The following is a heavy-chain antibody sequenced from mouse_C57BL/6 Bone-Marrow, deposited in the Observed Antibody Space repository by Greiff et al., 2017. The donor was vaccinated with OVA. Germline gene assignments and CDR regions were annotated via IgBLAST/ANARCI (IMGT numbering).Heavy chain of an antibody. V-gene: IGHV1-74*01. Sequence: QVQLQQPGAELVKPGASVKVSCKASGYTFTSYWMHWVKQRPGQGLEWIGRIHPSDSDTNYNQKFMGKATLTVEKSSSPAYMILSRMTFEDSAVYYCAMDGLDYWGEGTTLTVSS. D-gene: IGHD2-3*01. CDR2: IHPSDSDT. J-gene: IGHJ2*01. CDR1: GYTFTSYW. CDR3: AMDGLDY.